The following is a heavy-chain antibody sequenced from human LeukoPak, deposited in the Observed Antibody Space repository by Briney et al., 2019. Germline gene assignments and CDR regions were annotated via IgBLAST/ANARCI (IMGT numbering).Heavy chain of an antibody. D-gene: IGHD2-2*01. V-gene: IGHV2-70*01. CDR3: ARASSVVVPAATEGFDY. CDR2: IDWDDDK. Sequence: LRLSCAASGFTFSSYGMHWIRQPPGKALEWLALIDWDDDKYYSTSLKTRLTISKDTSKNQVVLTMTNMDPVDTATYYCARASSVVVPAATEGFDYWGQGTLVTVSS. J-gene: IGHJ4*02. CDR1: GFTFSSYGMH.